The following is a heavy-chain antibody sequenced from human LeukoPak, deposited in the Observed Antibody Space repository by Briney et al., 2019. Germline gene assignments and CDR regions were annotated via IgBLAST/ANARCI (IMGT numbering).Heavy chain of an antibody. J-gene: IGHJ1*01. CDR2: ISGSGGST. CDR3: AKISGSSVYHEYFQQ. V-gene: IGHV3-23*01. D-gene: IGHD3-22*01. Sequence: GGSLRLSCAASEFTFSSYAMSWARQAPGKGLQWVSGISGSGGSTYYADSVKGRFTISRDNSKNTLYLQMNSLRVEDTALYYCAKISGSSVYHEYFQQWGQGTLVTVSS. CDR1: EFTFSSYA.